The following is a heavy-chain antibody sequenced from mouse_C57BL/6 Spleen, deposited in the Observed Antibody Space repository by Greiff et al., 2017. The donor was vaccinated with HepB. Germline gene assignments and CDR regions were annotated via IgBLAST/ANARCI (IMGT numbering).Heavy chain of an antibody. J-gene: IGHJ3*01. CDR3: ARDKVSRYYGSSYAWFAY. CDR1: GYSITSGYY. Sequence: ESGPGLVKPSQSLSLTCSVTGYSITSGYYWNWIRQFPGNKLEWMGYISYDGSNNYNPSLKNRISITRDTSKNQFFLKLNSVTTEDTATYYCARDKVSRYYGSSYAWFAYWGQGTLVTVSA. V-gene: IGHV3-6*01. D-gene: IGHD1-1*01. CDR2: ISYDGSN.